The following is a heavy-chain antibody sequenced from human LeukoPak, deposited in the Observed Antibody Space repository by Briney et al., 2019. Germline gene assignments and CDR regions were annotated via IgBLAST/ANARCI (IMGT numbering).Heavy chain of an antibody. D-gene: IGHD3-22*01. V-gene: IGHV3-66*02. CDR2: IYSGGST. J-gene: IGHJ4*02. CDR1: GFTVSSNY. CDR3: ARDDPRYDSSGYYPHPIDD. Sequence: GGYLRFSCAASGFTVSSNYMSWVRPAPGKGLEWCSVIYSGGSTYYADSVKGRFTISRDNSKNTLYLQMNSLRAEDTAVYYCARDDPRYDSSGYYPHPIDDWGQGTLVTVSS.